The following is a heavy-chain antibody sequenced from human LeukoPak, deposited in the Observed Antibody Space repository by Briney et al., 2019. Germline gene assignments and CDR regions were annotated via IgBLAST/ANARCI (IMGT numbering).Heavy chain of an antibody. Sequence: PGGSLRLSCAASGFTFSSYWMSWVRQAPGKGLEWVANIKQDGNEKYYVDSVKGRFTISRDNAKNSLYLQMNSLRAEDTAVYYCARAPTRGDFDYWGQGALVTVSP. CDR3: ARAPTRGDFDY. V-gene: IGHV3-7*01. CDR2: IKQDGNEK. J-gene: IGHJ4*02. D-gene: IGHD1-1*01. CDR1: GFTFSSYW.